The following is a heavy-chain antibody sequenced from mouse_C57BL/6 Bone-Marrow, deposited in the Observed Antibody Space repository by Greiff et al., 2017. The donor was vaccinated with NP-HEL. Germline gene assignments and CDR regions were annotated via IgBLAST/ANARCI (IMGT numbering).Heavy chain of an antibody. V-gene: IGHV7-1*01. CDR3: ARYAYGAMDY. D-gene: IGHD1-1*02. J-gene: IGHJ4*01. CDR1: GFTFSDFY. Sequence: EVQRVESGGGLVQSGRSLRLSCATSGFTFSDFYMEWVRQAPGKGLEWIAASRNKANDYTTEYSASVKGRFIVSRDTSQSILYLQMNALRAEDTAIYYCARYAYGAMDYWGQGTSVTVSS. CDR2: SRNKANDYTT.